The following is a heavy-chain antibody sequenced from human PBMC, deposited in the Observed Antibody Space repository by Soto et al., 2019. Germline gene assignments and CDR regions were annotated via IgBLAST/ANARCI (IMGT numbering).Heavy chain of an antibody. V-gene: IGHV3-74*01. CDR3: ARVIVSGYDSYYYYYYMDV. D-gene: IGHD5-12*01. J-gene: IGHJ6*03. CDR1: GFTFSSYW. CDR2: INSDGSST. Sequence: GGSLRLSCAASGFTFSSYWMHWVRQAPGKGLVWVSRINSDGSSTSYADSVKGRFTISRDNAKNTLYLQMNSLRAEDTAAYYCARVIVSGYDSYYYYYYMDVWGKGTTVTVSS.